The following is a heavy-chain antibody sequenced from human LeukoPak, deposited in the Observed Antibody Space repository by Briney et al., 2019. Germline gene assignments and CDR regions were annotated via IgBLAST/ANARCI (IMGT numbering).Heavy chain of an antibody. J-gene: IGHJ4*02. V-gene: IGHV4-39*07. Sequence: SETLSLTCTVSGGSISSGSYYWSWIRQPPGKGLEWIGEINHSGSTNYNPSLKSRVTISVDTSKNQFSLKLSSVTAADTAVYYCARGEDILTGSAAIDYWGQGTLVTVSS. D-gene: IGHD3-9*01. CDR3: ARGEDILTGSAAIDY. CDR2: INHSGST. CDR1: GGSISSGSYY.